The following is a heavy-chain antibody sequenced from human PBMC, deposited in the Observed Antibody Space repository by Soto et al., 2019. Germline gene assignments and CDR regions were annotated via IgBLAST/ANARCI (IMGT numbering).Heavy chain of an antibody. CDR1: GGSISSRY. Sequence: QVQLQESGPGLVKPSETMSLTCTASGGSISSRYWNWIRQPPGKGLEWIGHIYNGESTNYNPSLKSRATISVDTSKNQFSLKLGSVTAAETAVYYCAQTNGWPGFDYWGQGILVTVSA. J-gene: IGHJ4*02. V-gene: IGHV4-59*01. CDR3: AQTNGWPGFDY. D-gene: IGHD6-19*01. CDR2: IYNGEST.